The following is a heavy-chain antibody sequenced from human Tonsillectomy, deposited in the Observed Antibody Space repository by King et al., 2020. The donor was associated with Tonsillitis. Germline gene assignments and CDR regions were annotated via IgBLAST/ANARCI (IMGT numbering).Heavy chain of an antibody. CDR1: GGSISSGGYY. V-gene: IGHV4-31*03. D-gene: IGHD3-10*01. CDR3: ARAMVRGVIITLYNWFDP. J-gene: IGHJ5*02. Sequence: VQLQESGPGLVKPSQTLSLTCTVSGGSISSGGYYWSWIRQHPGKGLEWIGYIYYSGSTYYNPSLKSRVTISVDTSKNQFSLKFSSVTAADTAVYYCARAMVRGVIITLYNWFDPWGQGTLVTVSS. CDR2: IYYSGST.